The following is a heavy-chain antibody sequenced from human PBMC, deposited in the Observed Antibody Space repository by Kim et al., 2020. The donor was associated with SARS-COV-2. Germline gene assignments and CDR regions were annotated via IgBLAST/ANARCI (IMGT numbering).Heavy chain of an antibody. CDR3: GRKLEQTTGHYYVD. CDR2: IYNVGTT. V-gene: IGHV3-66*01. J-gene: IGHJ6*03. CDR1: GFTVSSNY. Sequence: GGSLRLSCAASGFTVSSNYMSWVRQAPGKGLEWVSVIYNVGTTNYAASVRGRFTIFRGNSTNTLHLQLNSMRDADTAVNYCGRKLEQTTGHYYVD. D-gene: IGHD4-17*01.